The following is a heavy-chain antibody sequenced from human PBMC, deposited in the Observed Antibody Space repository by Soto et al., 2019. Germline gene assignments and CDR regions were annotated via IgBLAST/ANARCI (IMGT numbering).Heavy chain of an antibody. CDR1: GFTFSRYA. Sequence: VQLLESGGGLVQPGGSLRLSCAASGFTFSRYAMSWVRQAPGKGLEWVSSISGSGGTTHYADSVKGRFTISRDNFKNTLYLQMNSLRAEDTAVYYCAKDWYDSSAYENFDYWGQGTLVTVSS. D-gene: IGHD3-22*01. J-gene: IGHJ4*02. CDR3: AKDWYDSSAYENFDY. V-gene: IGHV3-23*01. CDR2: ISGSGGTT.